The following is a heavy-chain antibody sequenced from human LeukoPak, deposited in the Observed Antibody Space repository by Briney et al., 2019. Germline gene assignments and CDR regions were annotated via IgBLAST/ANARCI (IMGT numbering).Heavy chain of an antibody. Sequence: GGSLRLSCAASGFTFSTYAMSWVRQAPGKGLEWVSGISGSGGSTYYADSVKGRFTISRDNSKNTLYLQMNSLRAEDTAVYYCAKALIYYDSSGYYPRYYFDYWGQGTLVTVSS. CDR1: GFTFSTYA. J-gene: IGHJ4*02. CDR3: AKALIYYDSSGYYPRYYFDY. CDR2: ISGSGGST. V-gene: IGHV3-23*01. D-gene: IGHD3-22*01.